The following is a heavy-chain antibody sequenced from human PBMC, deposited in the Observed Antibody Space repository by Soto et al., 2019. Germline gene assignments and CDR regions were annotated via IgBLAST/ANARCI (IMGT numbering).Heavy chain of an antibody. Sequence: QVQLVESGGGVVQPGRSLRLSCAASGFTFSSYGMHWVRQAPGKGLEWVAVISYDGSNKYYADSVKGRFTISRDNSKNTLDLQMTSLRAEDTGVYYCAKALRFLEWFSGNDAFGIWGQGTMVTVSS. J-gene: IGHJ3*02. CDR3: AKALRFLEWFSGNDAFGI. CDR2: ISYDGSNK. D-gene: IGHD3-3*01. CDR1: GFTFSSYG. V-gene: IGHV3-30*18.